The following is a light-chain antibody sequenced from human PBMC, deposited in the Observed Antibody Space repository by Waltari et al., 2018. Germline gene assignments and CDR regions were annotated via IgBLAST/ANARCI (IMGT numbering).Light chain of an antibody. Sequence: DNQLTQSLSSLAASVGDRVTITCRASQKSYSYLNWYQQRPGRAPNLLISGTSTLRPGVPPRFSGGGSGTEFTLTITGLQPDDFATYYCQQSYVFGQGTKVEIK. CDR3: QQSYV. J-gene: IGKJ2*01. V-gene: IGKV1-39*01. CDR2: GTS. CDR1: QKSYSY.